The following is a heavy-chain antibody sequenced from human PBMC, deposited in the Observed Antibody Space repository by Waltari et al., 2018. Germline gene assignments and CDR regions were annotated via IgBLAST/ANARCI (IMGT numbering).Heavy chain of an antibody. Sequence: EVRLLESGGGLVQPGGSLRLSCAASGFTFSSYAMSWVRQAPGKGLEWVSAISGSGGSTYYADSVKGRFTISRDNSKNTLYLQMNSLRAEDTAVYYCAKVCEVVYDFWSGYPYYFDYWGQGTLVIVSS. CDR2: ISGSGGST. CDR3: AKVCEVVYDFWSGYPYYFDY. J-gene: IGHJ4*02. D-gene: IGHD3-3*01. CDR1: GFTFSSYA. V-gene: IGHV3-23*01.